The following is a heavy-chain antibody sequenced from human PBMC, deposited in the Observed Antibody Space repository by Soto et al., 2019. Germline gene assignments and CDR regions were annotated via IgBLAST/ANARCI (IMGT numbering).Heavy chain of an antibody. CDR3: ARASGYDFSFNFDC. CDR2: IYHSGST. V-gene: IGHV4-30-2*01. D-gene: IGHD3-3*01. Sequence: QLQLQESGSGLVKPSQTLSLTCAVSGGSISSGGYSWSWIRQPPGKGLEWIGYIYHSGSTYYNPSLKSRVAISIDRSKNQFSLKLSSVTAADTAVYYCARASGYDFSFNFDCWGQGTLVTVSS. J-gene: IGHJ4*02. CDR1: GGSISSGGYS.